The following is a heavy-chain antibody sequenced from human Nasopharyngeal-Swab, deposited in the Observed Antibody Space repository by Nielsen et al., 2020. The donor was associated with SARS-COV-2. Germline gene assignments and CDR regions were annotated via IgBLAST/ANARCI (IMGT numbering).Heavy chain of an antibody. CDR1: GGSISSNY. Sequence: GSLRLSCTVSGGSISSNYWNWIRQPPGKGLEWIGYMSYSGSTNYNPSLNSRVTISLDTSKNQFSLKLGSVTAADTAVYYCARSGYSYGLPVGYFGHWGQGTLVTVSS. CDR3: ARSGYSYGLPVGYFGH. J-gene: IGHJ4*02. V-gene: IGHV4-59*01. CDR2: MSYSGST. D-gene: IGHD5-18*01.